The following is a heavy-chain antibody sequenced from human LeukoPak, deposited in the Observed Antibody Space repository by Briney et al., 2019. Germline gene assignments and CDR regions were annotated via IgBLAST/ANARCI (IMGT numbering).Heavy chain of an antibody. Sequence: ASVKVSCKASGGTFSSYAISWVRQAPGQGLEWMGRIIPIFGIANYAQKFQGRVTITADKSTSTAYMELSSLRSEDTAVYYCARGSLTGTTREGDAFDIWGQGTMVTVSS. CDR2: IIPIFGIA. D-gene: IGHD1-7*01. CDR3: ARGSLTGTTREGDAFDI. CDR1: GGTFSSYA. J-gene: IGHJ3*02. V-gene: IGHV1-69*04.